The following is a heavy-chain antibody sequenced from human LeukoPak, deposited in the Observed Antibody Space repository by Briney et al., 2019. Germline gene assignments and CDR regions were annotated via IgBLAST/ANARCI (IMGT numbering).Heavy chain of an antibody. J-gene: IGHJ4*02. V-gene: IGHV1-69*13. Sequence: SVKVSCKASGGTFSSYAISWVRQAPGQGLEWMGGIIPIFGTANYAQKFQGRVTITADESTSTVYMELSSLRSEDTAVYYCASSFYYYGSGSYYIHWGQGTLVTVSS. D-gene: IGHD3-10*01. CDR3: ASSFYYYGSGSYYIH. CDR1: GGTFSSYA. CDR2: IIPIFGTA.